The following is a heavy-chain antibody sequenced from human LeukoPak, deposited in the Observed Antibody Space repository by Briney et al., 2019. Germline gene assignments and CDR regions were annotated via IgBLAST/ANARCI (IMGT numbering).Heavy chain of an antibody. D-gene: IGHD3-22*01. CDR3: ARAENYYDSNGERSPPDY. CDR2: INSDGSST. Sequence: GGSLRLSCAASGFTFSSYWMHWVRQAPGKGLVRVSRINSDGSSTSYADSVKGRFTVSRDNAKNTLYLQMNSLRAEDTAVYYCARAENYYDSNGERSPPDYWGQGTLVTVSS. J-gene: IGHJ4*02. V-gene: IGHV3-74*01. CDR1: GFTFSSYW.